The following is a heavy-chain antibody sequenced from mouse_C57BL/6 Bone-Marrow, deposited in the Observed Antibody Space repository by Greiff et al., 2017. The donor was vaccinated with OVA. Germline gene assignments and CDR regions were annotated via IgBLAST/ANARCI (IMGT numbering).Heavy chain of an antibody. Sequence: VQLQQSGAELVKPGASVKLSCTASGYTFTEYTIHWVKQRSGQGLEWIGWFYPGSGSIKYNEKFKDKATLTADKSSSTVYMELSRLTSEDSAVYFCARHEEGFYSNPAWFAYWGQGTLVTVSA. D-gene: IGHD2-5*01. CDR2: FYPGSGSI. V-gene: IGHV1-62-2*01. J-gene: IGHJ3*01. CDR1: GYTFTEYT. CDR3: ARHEEGFYSNPAWFAY.